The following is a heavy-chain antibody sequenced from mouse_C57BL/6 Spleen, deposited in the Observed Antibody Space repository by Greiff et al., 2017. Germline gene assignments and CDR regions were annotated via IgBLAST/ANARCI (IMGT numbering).Heavy chain of an antibody. CDR1: GYTFTSYW. CDR3: ARRRGFWYFDV. J-gene: IGHJ1*03. Sequence: QVQLQQPGAELVMPGASVKLSCKASGYTFTSYWMHWVKQRPGQGLEWIGEIDPSDSYTNYNQKFKGKSTLTVDKSSSTAYMQLSSLTSEDSAVYYCARRRGFWYFDVWGTGTTVTVSS. CDR2: IDPSDSYT. V-gene: IGHV1-69*01.